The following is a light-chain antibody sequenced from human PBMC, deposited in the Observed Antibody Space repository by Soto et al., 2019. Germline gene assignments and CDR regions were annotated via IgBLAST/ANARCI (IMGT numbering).Light chain of an antibody. CDR3: ATYAGNNIFL. V-gene: IGLV2-8*01. J-gene: IGLJ1*01. CDR1: NTDVGGYKY. Sequence: QSALTQPPSASGAPGQSVTISCTGTNTDVGGYKYVSWYQQHPGKAPKLIIYQVSRRPSGVPGRFSGSVSGNTASLTVSGLQAEDEAEYYCATYAGNNIFLFGSGTKVTVL. CDR2: QVS.